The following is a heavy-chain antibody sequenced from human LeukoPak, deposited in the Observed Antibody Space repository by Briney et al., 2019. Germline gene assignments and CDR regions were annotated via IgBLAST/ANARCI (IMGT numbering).Heavy chain of an antibody. V-gene: IGHV3-30*02. D-gene: IGHD2-2*02. Sequence: PGGSLRLSCAASGLTFSNYGMHWLRQAPGKGLEWVAFIRYDGSNKYHADSVKGRFTISRDNSKNTLYLQMNSLRAEDTAVYYCAKGLAHCSRTNCYTDYYNYMDVWGKGTTVTVSS. CDR2: IRYDGSNK. CDR1: GLTFSNYG. J-gene: IGHJ6*03. CDR3: AKGLAHCSRTNCYTDYYNYMDV.